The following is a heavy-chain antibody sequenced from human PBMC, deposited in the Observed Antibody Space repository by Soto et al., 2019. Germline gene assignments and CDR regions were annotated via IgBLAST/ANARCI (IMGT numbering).Heavy chain of an antibody. Sequence: XXSLRLSFAASGFTFSTYAMRWVRQAPGKGLEWVSGLYGNGGGITYADSVKGRFTISRDNSNNMLYLQMHSLTAEDTAVYYCAKDRQPDGLWPFDHWGQGTLVTSPQ. CDR1: GFTFSTYA. CDR3: AKDRQPDGLWPFDH. CDR2: LYGNGGGI. J-gene: IGHJ4*02. V-gene: IGHV3-23*01. D-gene: IGHD2-8*01.